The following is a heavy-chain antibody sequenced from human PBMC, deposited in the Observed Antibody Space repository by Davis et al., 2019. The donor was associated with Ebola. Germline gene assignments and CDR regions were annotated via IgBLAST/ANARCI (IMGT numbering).Heavy chain of an antibody. J-gene: IGHJ4*02. Sequence: SETLSLTCAVSGASISSPNWWTWVRQPPGKGLEWIAEISHSGNTNYNPSVESRATISSDMSKNQFSLRLSSVTAADTAVYFCARQGATFDYWGQGTLVTVSS. CDR2: ISHSGNT. CDR3: ARQGATFDY. CDR1: GASISSPNW. V-gene: IGHV4-4*02.